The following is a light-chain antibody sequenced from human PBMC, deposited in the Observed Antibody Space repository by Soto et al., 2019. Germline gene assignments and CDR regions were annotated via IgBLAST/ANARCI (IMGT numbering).Light chain of an antibody. CDR1: QRIDTW. V-gene: IGKV1-5*03. J-gene: IGKJ1*01. CDR2: KAT. CDR3: QQYETFSPWT. Sequence: DIQMTQSPSILSASVGDRVTITCRASQRIDTWLAWYQQKPGTAPKLLIYKATTLQSGVPSRFSGSGSGTEFTLAISSLEPDDFATYYCQQYETFSPWTFGQGTKVGIK.